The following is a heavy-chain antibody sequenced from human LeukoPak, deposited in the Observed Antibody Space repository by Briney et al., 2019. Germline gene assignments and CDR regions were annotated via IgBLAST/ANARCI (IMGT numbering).Heavy chain of an antibody. V-gene: IGHV4-34*01. CDR1: GGSFSGYY. D-gene: IGHD3-10*01. CDR2: INHSGST. J-gene: IGHJ4*02. CDR3: ARGGEGNYGSGRRGPGIDY. Sequence: SETVSLTCAVYGGSFSGYYWSWLRQPPGKGLEGIGEINHSGSTNYNPSLKSRVTISVDTSKNQFSLKLSSVTAADTAVYDCARGGEGNYGSGRRGPGIDYWGQGTLVTVSS.